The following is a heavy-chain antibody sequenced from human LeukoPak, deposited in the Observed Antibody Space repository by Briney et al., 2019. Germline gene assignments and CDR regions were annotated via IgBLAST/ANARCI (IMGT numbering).Heavy chain of an antibody. J-gene: IGHJ4*02. CDR2: IYYSGST. CDR3: ATWGIAVAGTFDY. V-gene: IGHV4-59*08. D-gene: IGHD6-19*01. Sequence: SETLSLTGTVSGGSISSSYCSWIRQPPGKGRDWIGYIYYSGSTNYNPSFKSRVAISVDTSKNQFSLTLSSVTAADTAVYYCATWGIAVAGTFDYWGQGTLVTVST. CDR1: GGSISSSY.